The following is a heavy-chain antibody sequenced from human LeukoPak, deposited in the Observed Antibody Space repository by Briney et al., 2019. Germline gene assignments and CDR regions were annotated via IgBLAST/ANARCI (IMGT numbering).Heavy chain of an antibody. Sequence: GGSLRLSCAASGVTFSSYSMNWVRQAPGKGLEWVSSISSSSSYIYYADSVKGRFTISRDNAKNSLYLQMNSLRAEDTAVYYCASRLSITIFGEMDVWGKGTTVTVSS. D-gene: IGHD3-3*01. CDR3: ASRLSITIFGEMDV. V-gene: IGHV3-21*01. CDR1: GVTFSSYS. J-gene: IGHJ6*04. CDR2: ISSSSSYI.